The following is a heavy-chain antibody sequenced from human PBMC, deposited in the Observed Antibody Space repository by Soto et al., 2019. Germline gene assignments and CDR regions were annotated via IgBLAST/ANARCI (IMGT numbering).Heavy chain of an antibody. Sequence: QVQLQESGPGLVKPSQTLSLTCTVSGGSISSGGYYWSWIRQHPGKGLEWIGYIYYSGSTYYNPYLKSRVTISVDTSKNQFSLKLSSVTAADTAVYYCARGYYDSSGYPTDFDYWGQGTLVTVSS. V-gene: IGHV4-31*03. D-gene: IGHD3-22*01. CDR2: IYYSGST. J-gene: IGHJ4*02. CDR1: GGSISSGGYY. CDR3: ARGYYDSSGYPTDFDY.